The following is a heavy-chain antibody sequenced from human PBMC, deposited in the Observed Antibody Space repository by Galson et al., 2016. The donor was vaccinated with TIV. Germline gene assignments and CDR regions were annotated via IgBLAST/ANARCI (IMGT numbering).Heavy chain of an antibody. V-gene: IGHV3-9*01. J-gene: IGHJ6*02. Sequence: SLRLSCAASGFTFEDYAMHWVRQAPGKGLEWVSGISSNSVYLGYADSVKGRFTISGDNAKNSLDLQMNSLRPEDTALYYCAKGRGYSYGYPQDYYYGMDVWGQGTAVTVSS. CDR3: AKGRGYSYGYPQDYYYGMDV. CDR1: GFTFEDYA. CDR2: ISSNSVYL. D-gene: IGHD5-18*01.